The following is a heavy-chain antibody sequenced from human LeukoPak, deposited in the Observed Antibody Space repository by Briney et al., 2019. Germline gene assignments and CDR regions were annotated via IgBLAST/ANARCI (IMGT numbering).Heavy chain of an antibody. CDR2: IYYSGST. D-gene: IGHD6-19*01. V-gene: IGHV4-39*01. CDR1: GGSISSSSYY. Sequence: SETPSLTCTVSGGSISSSSYYWGWIRQPPGKGLEWIGSIYYSGSTYYNPSLKSRVTISVDTSKNQFSLKLSSVTAADTAVYYCARHLGIEQWLSTSWFDPWGQGTLVTVSS. J-gene: IGHJ5*02. CDR3: ARHLGIEQWLSTSWFDP.